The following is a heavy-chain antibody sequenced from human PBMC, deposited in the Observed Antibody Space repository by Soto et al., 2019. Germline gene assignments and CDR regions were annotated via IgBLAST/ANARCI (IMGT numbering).Heavy chain of an antibody. CDR3: ARGRYYYGSGVDY. Sequence: SETLSLTCAVYGGSFSGYYWSWIRQPPGKGLEWIGEINHSGSTNYNPSLKSRVTISVDTSKNQFSLKLSSVTAADTAVYYCARGRYYYGSGVDYWGQGTLVTVSS. D-gene: IGHD3-10*01. CDR1: GGSFSGYY. V-gene: IGHV4-34*01. J-gene: IGHJ4*02. CDR2: INHSGST.